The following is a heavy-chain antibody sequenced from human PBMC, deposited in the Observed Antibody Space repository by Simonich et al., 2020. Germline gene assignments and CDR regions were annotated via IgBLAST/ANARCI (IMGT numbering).Heavy chain of an antibody. J-gene: IGHJ3*02. CDR2: ISADNGNT. CDR3: ARRTTGTTAFDI. D-gene: IGHD1-1*01. Sequence: QVQLVQSGAEVKKPGASVKVSCKASGYPFTSYGISWVRQAPGQGLEWMGWISADNGNTNYAQKRQGRVTMTTDTATSTAYMELRSLRSDDAAVYYCARRTTGTTAFDIWGQGTMVTVSS. CDR1: GYPFTSYG. V-gene: IGHV1-18*01.